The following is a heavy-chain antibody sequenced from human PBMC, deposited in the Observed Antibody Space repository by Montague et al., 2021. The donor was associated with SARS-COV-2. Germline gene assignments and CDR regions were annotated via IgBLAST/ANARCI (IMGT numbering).Heavy chain of an antibody. CDR1: GGSISSSSYY. V-gene: IGHV4-39*07. J-gene: IGHJ6*02. CDR3: ARVGRQQLVRLSGMDV. Sequence: SETLSLTCTVSGGSISSSSYYWGWIRQPPGKGLVWIGSIYYRGSTYYNPSLKSRVPISVETSKNQFSLKLSSVPAADTAVYYCARVGRQQLVRLSGMDVWGQGTTVTVSS. CDR2: IYYRGST. D-gene: IGHD6-13*01.